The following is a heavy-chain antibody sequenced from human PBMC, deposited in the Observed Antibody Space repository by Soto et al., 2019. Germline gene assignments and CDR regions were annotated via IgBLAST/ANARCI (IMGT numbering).Heavy chain of an antibody. D-gene: IGHD6-13*01. V-gene: IGHV4-39*01. CDR1: GGSISSSSYY. CDR3: ARLRRYSSPLS. Sequence: SETLSLTCTVSGGSISSSSYYWGWIRQPPGKGLEWIGSIYYSGSTYYNPSLKSRVTISVDTSKNQFSLRLSSVAAADTAVYYCARLRRYSSPLSWGQGTLVTVSS. J-gene: IGHJ4*02. CDR2: IYYSGST.